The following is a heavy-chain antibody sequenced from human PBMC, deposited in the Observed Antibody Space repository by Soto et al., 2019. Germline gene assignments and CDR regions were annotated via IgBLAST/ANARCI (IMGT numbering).Heavy chain of an antibody. CDR3: AGAYGWLYGGNHY. Sequence: GASVKVSWKASGGAFSSYAISWVRQAPGQGLEWMGGIIPIFGTANYAQKFQGRVTITADESTSTAYMELSSLRSEDTAVYYCAGAYGWLYGGNHYWGQGTLVTVS. CDR2: IIPIFGTA. D-gene: IGHD4-17*01. J-gene: IGHJ4*02. V-gene: IGHV1-69*13. CDR1: GGAFSSYA.